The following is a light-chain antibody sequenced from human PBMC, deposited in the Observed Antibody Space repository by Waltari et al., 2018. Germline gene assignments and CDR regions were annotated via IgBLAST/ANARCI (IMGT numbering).Light chain of an antibody. Sequence: QSGLTQPPSASGTPGQRVTISCSGSNSNIGVNYVSWSQQFPGTAPKLLIYRNRLRPSGVSDRFAGSKSGASASLAISGLRSEDEADYYCAAWDTSLRGHVIFGGGTKLTVV. V-gene: IGLV1-47*01. J-gene: IGLJ2*01. CDR3: AAWDTSLRGHVI. CDR1: NSNIGVNY. CDR2: RNR.